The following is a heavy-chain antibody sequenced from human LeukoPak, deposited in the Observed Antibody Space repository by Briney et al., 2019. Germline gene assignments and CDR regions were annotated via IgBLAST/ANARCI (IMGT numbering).Heavy chain of an antibody. J-gene: IGHJ5*02. Sequence: SETLSLTCTVSGGSISSSSYYWGWIRQPPGKGLEWIGSIYHSGSTYYNPSLKSRVTISVDTSKNQFSLKLSSVTAADTAVYYCARVYSSSRGWFDPWGQGTLVTVSS. CDR1: GGSISSSSYY. V-gene: IGHV4-39*07. CDR2: IYHSGST. CDR3: ARVYSSSRGWFDP. D-gene: IGHD6-6*01.